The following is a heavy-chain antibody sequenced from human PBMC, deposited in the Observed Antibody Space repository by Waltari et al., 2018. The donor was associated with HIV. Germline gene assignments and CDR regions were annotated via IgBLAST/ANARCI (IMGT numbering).Heavy chain of an antibody. CDR3: ARRRMDAFDI. CDR1: GGSISSSSYY. CDR2: IYYSGST. Sequence: QLQLQESGPGLVKPSETLSLTCTVSGGSISSSSYYWGWIRQPPGKGLECIGSIYYSGSTYYNPSLKSRVTISVDTSKNQFSLKLSSVTAADTAVYYCARRRMDAFDIWGQGTMVTVSS. V-gene: IGHV4-39*01. J-gene: IGHJ3*02.